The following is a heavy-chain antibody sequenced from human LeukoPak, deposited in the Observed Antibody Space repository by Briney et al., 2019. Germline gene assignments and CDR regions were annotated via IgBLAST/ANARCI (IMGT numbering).Heavy chain of an antibody. CDR3: ARGFLGSSWFYYYYYYLDV. CDR1: GYTFTSYY. V-gene: IGHV1-46*01. D-gene: IGHD6-13*01. Sequence: ASVKVSCKASGYTFTSYYMHWVRQAPGQGLEWRGIINPSGGSTSYAQKFQGRVTMTRDMSTSTVYMELSSLRSEDTAVYYCARGFLGSSWFYYYYYYLDVWGKGTTVTVSS. CDR2: INPSGGST. J-gene: IGHJ6*03.